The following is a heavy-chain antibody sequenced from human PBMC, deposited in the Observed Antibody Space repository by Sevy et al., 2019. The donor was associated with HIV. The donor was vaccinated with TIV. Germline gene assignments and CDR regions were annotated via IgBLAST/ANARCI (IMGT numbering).Heavy chain of an antibody. CDR2: ISYDGRNNK. V-gene: IGHV3-30*03. CDR3: ARDRGEILSSAFDY. Sequence: GGSLRLSCAAFGFTFSDHRMHWVRQAPGKGLEWVAVISYDGRNNKYNVDSVKGRFTIPRDNSKNTVYLQMNSLRPEDTAIYYCARDRGEILSSAFDYWGQRTLVTVSS. CDR1: GFTFSDHR. D-gene: IGHD3-16*01. J-gene: IGHJ4*02.